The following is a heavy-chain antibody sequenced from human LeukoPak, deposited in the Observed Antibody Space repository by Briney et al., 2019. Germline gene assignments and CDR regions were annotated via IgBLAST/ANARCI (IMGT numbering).Heavy chain of an antibody. D-gene: IGHD6-19*01. CDR3: ARKQWLNS. CDR2: ISRNSDTM. J-gene: IGHJ5*02. CDR1: GFTFSDYS. Sequence: GGSLRLSCAASGFTFSDYSMNWVRQAPGKGLEWVSYISRNSDTMWYSDSVKGRFTISRDNAKNSLYLQMNSLRAEDTAVYYCARKQWLNSWGQGTRVIVSS. V-gene: IGHV3-48*01.